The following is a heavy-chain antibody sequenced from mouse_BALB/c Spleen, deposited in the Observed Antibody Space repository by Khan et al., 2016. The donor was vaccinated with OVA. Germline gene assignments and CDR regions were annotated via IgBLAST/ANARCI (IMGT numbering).Heavy chain of an antibody. CDR3: ARTARIKY. J-gene: IGHJ2*01. V-gene: IGHV3-2*02. D-gene: IGHD1-2*01. CDR1: GFSITSGYG. CDR2: ISYSGST. Sequence: EVQLQQSGPGLVKPSQSLSLTCTVTGFSITSGYGWNWIRQFPGNKLEWMGYISYSGSTNYNPSLKSRISITRDTSKNQFFLQLNSVTTEDTATYYCARTARIKYWGQGTTLTVSS.